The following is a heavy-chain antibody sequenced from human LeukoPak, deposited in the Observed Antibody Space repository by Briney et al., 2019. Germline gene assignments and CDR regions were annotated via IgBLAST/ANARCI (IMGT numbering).Heavy chain of an antibody. CDR3: ARAFDTVANGDY. J-gene: IGHJ4*02. CDR1: GYTFTSYA. CDR2: INAGNGNT. Sequence: ASVKVSCKASGYTFTSYAMHWVRQAPGQRLEWMGWINAGNGNTKYSQKFQGRVTITRDTSASTAHMELSSLRSEDTAVYYCARAFDTVANGDYWGQGTLVTVSS. V-gene: IGHV1-3*01. D-gene: IGHD2-15*01.